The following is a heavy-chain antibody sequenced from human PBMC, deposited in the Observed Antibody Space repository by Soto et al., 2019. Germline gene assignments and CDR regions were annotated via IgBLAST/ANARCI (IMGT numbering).Heavy chain of an antibody. Sequence: EVQLLESGGGLVQPGGSLRLSCAASGFTFSNYVMNWVRQAPGKGLEWVSTISYSADKTFYADSVKGRFTISRDNSMDTLFLQMNSLRADDAAVYYCARRARTATTKWGAFDIWGQGTMVTVSS. V-gene: IGHV3-23*01. CDR2: ISYSADKT. D-gene: IGHD1-7*01. CDR1: GFTFSNYV. CDR3: ARRARTATTKWGAFDI. J-gene: IGHJ3*02.